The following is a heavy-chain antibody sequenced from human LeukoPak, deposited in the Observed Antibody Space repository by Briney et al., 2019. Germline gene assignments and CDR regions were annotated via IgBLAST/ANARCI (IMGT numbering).Heavy chain of an antibody. CDR3: ARSPHIWFAERGWFDP. Sequence: SETLSLTCTVSGGSINSGDYYWVWIRQPPGTGLEWIGSIYYSGSTSYNPSLKSRVTMTVDTSKSQSSLKLSSVTAADTAVYFCARSPHIWFAERGWFDPWGQGTLVTVSS. CDR2: IYYSGST. CDR1: GGSINSGDYY. J-gene: IGHJ5*02. D-gene: IGHD3-10*01. V-gene: IGHV4-39*07.